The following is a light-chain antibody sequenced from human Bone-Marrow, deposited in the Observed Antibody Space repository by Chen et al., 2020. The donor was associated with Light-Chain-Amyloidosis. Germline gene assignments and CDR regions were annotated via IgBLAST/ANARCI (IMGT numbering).Light chain of an antibody. CDR3: QQYGTSPLT. J-gene: IGKJ4*01. Sequence: VVLSSSPATLSLCPGERANHSCRASQTISSNYLTWYQQKFGQAPRLLIYGSSSRATGIPDRFTGSGSGTDFTLTINRLEPEDFAMYYCQQYGTSPLTFGGGTKVEIK. CDR2: GSS. V-gene: IGKV3-20*01. CDR1: QTISSNY.